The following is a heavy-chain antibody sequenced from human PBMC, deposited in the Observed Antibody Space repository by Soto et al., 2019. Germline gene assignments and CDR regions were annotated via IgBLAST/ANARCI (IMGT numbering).Heavy chain of an antibody. CDR2: ISSSSSYI. D-gene: IGHD3-10*01. V-gene: IGHV3-21*01. J-gene: IGHJ4*02. CDR1: GFTFSSYS. Sequence: EVQLVESGGGLVKPGGSLRLSCAASGFTFSSYSMNWVRQAPGKGLEWVSSISSSSSYIYYADSVKGRFTISRDNAKNSLYLQMNSLRAEDTAVYYCARDPYGSGSHFDYWGQGTLVTVSS. CDR3: ARDPYGSGSHFDY.